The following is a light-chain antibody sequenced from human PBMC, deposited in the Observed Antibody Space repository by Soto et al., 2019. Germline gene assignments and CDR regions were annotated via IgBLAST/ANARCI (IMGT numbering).Light chain of an antibody. J-gene: IGKJ2*01. CDR1: QSVSNNY. V-gene: IGKV3-20*01. Sequence: EIVLTQSPGTLSLSPGERATLSCRASQSVSNNYLAWYQQRPGQAPRLLIYGASSRATGIPDRFTGSGSGTDFTLTVSRLEPEDCAVYYCLQHGSSPYTFGQGTKLEIK. CDR2: GAS. CDR3: LQHGSSPYT.